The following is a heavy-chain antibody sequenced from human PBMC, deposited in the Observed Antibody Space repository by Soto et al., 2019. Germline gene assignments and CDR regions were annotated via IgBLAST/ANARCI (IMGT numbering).Heavy chain of an antibody. CDR2: IFSSGST. Sequence: SETLSLTCTVSGGSISNYYWSWIRQPPGKGLQWIGYIFSSGSTNYNPSLKSRVTISVNTSKNQFSLNLNSVTAADTAVYYCARQRRDFDYWGQGTLVTVSS. CDR1: GGSISNYY. V-gene: IGHV4-59*08. CDR3: ARQRRDFDY. J-gene: IGHJ4*02.